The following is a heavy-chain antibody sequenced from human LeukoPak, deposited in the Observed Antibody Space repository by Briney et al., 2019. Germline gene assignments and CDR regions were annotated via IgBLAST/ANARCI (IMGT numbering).Heavy chain of an antibody. D-gene: IGHD6-25*01. CDR2: TSYDGHNS. CDR1: GFAFSDYA. CDR3: ARDSGLLESWLYFFDT. V-gene: IGHV3-30*04. J-gene: IGHJ4*02. Sequence: GGSLRLSCLASGFAFSDYAMHWVRQAPGKGLEWVARTSYDGHNSYYGDIVKGRFTISRDNSKNTLYLQLSSLRPGDTAVYYCARDSGLLESWLYFFDTGGQGKPVTISS.